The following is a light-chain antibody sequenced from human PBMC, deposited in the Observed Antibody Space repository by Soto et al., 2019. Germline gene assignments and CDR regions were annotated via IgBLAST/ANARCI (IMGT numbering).Light chain of an antibody. CDR2: AAS. V-gene: IGKV1-39*01. CDR1: QSISSW. J-gene: IGKJ5*01. Sequence: IQMTQSPSTLSASVGDRVTITCRASQSISSWLAWYQQRPGKAPKLLIYAASSLQSGVPSRFSGSGSGTDLTLTISSLQPEDFVTYYCQQTYSTPITFGQGTRREIK. CDR3: QQTYSTPIT.